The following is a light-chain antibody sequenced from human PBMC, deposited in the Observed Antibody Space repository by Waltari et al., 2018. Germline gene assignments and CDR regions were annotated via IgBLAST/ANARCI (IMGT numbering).Light chain of an antibody. V-gene: IGKV3-20*01. Sequence: EIVLTQSPGTLSLSPGERATLSCRASQSVSSSSLAWNQQKPGQAPRLLIYGASNRATGIPDRFSGSESGTDFTLTISRLEPEDFAVYYCQQYGSSPLTFGGGTKVEIK. CDR1: QSVSSSS. CDR2: GAS. J-gene: IGKJ4*01. CDR3: QQYGSSPLT.